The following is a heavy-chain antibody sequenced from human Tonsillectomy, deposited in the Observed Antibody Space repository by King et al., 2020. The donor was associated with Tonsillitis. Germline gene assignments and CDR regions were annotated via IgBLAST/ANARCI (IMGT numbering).Heavy chain of an antibody. CDR1: GFTFSSYA. J-gene: IGHJ4*01. Sequence: VQLVESGGGVVQPGRSLRLSCAASGFTFSSYAMHWVRQAPGKGLEWVAVISYDGSNKYYADSGKGRFTVSRDNSKNTLYLQMNSLRAEDTAVYYCAGAVSDSSGYYRPDGSSGGNYWGHGTLVTVSS. CDR3: AGAVSDSSGYYRPDGSSGGNY. CDR2: ISYDGSNK. V-gene: IGHV3-30-3*01. D-gene: IGHD3-22*01.